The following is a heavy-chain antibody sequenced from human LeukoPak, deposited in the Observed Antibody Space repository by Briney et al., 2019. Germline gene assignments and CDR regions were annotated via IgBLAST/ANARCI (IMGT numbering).Heavy chain of an antibody. CDR2: IYYSGST. J-gene: IGHJ6*03. Sequence: SETLSLTCTVSGGSISSYYWSWIRQPPGKGLEWIGYIYYSGSTNYNPSLKSRVTISVDTSKNQFSLKLSSVTAADTAVYYCASRMVRGVMHYYYYMDVWGKGTTVTVSS. D-gene: IGHD3-10*01. CDR3: ASRMVRGVMHYYYYMDV. V-gene: IGHV4-59*01. CDR1: GGSISSYY.